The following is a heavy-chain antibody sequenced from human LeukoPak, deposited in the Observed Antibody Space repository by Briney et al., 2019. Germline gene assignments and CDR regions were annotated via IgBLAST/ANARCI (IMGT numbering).Heavy chain of an antibody. Sequence: GGSLRLSCAASGFTVSSNYMSWVRQAPGKGLEWVSVIYSGGSTYYADSVKGRFTISRDNSKNTLYLQMNSLRAEDTAVYYCARTNNYYYYYYMDVWGKGTTVTTSS. CDR1: GFTVSSNY. V-gene: IGHV3-66*01. CDR2: IYSGGST. J-gene: IGHJ6*03. CDR3: ARTNNYYYYYYMDV. D-gene: IGHD1/OR15-1a*01.